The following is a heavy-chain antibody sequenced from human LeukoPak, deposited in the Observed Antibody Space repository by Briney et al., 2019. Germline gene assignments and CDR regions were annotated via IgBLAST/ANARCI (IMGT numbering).Heavy chain of an antibody. D-gene: IGHD3-22*01. Sequence: GESLRLSCAASGFTFSSYEMNWVRQAPGKGLEWVSYISSSGSTIYYADSVKGRFTISRDNAKNSLYLQMNSLRAEDTAVYYCARAPYDSSGYSFDYWGQGTLVTVSS. CDR3: ARAPYDSSGYSFDY. CDR2: ISSSGSTI. V-gene: IGHV3-48*03. J-gene: IGHJ4*02. CDR1: GFTFSSYE.